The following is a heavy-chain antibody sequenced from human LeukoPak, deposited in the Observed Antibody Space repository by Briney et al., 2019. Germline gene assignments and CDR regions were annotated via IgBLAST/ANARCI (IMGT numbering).Heavy chain of an antibody. Sequence: GSVRLSCTASGFSFSGYVMHWVRQAPGKGLEWVSCIKPNSGGTNYANTMKGRFTITRDTSNSTAYLEMSRLRAEDTAVYYCARVEQWLVDVEGEIDFCGQGTLVTVSS. CDR2: IKPNSGGT. CDR3: ARVEQWLVDVEGEIDF. V-gene: IGHV1-2*02. D-gene: IGHD6-19*01. J-gene: IGHJ4*02. CDR1: GFSFSGYV.